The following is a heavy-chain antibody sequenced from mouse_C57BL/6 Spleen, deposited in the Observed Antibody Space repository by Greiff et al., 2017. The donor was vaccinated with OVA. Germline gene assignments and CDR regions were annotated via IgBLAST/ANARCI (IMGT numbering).Heavy chain of an antibody. D-gene: IGHD1-1*01. Sequence: EVQLQESGGGLVKPGGSLKLSCAASGFTFSSYTMSWVRQTPEKRLEWVATISGGGGNNYYPDSVKGRFTISRDNAKNTLYLQMSILRSEDTALYYCARHPYYGSSYWYFDVWGTGTTVTVSS. CDR2: ISGGGGNN. J-gene: IGHJ1*03. CDR3: ARHPYYGSSYWYFDV. V-gene: IGHV5-9*01. CDR1: GFTFSSYT.